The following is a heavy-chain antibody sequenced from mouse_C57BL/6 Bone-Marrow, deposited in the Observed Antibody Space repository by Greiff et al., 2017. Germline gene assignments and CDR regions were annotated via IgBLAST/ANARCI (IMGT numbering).Heavy chain of an antibody. J-gene: IGHJ3*01. D-gene: IGHD1-1*01. CDR1: GYTFTSYW. Sequence: QVQLKQSGAELVKPGASVNMSCKASGYTFTSYWITWVKQRPGQGLEWIGDIYPGSGSTNYNEKFKSKATLTVDTSSSTAYMQLSSLTSEDSAVYYCARRFYYYGSSPFAYWGQGTLVTVSA. CDR3: ARRFYYYGSSPFAY. V-gene: IGHV1-55*01. CDR2: IYPGSGST.